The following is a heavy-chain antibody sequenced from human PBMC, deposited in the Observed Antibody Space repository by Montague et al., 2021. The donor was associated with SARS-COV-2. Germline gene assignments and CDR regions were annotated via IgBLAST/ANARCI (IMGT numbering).Heavy chain of an antibody. D-gene: IGHD5-24*01. J-gene: IGHJ4*02. CDR3: ARARWLQLRADFDY. Sequence: SLSLSCAASGFTFSSYAMHWVRQAPGKGLEWVAVISYDGSNKYYXDSVKGRFTISRDNSKNTLYLQMNSLRAEDTAVYYCARARWLQLRADFDYWGQGTLVTVSS. V-gene: IGHV3-30-3*01. CDR1: GFTFSSYA. CDR2: ISYDGSNK.